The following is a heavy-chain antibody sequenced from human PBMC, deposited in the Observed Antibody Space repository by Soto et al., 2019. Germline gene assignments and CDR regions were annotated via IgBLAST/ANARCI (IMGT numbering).Heavy chain of an antibody. CDR3: AKDRRYYDILTGYYKYYFDY. V-gene: IGHV3-30*18. CDR2: ISYDGSNK. CDR1: GFTFRSYG. D-gene: IGHD3-9*01. J-gene: IGHJ4*02. Sequence: GGSLRLSCAASGFTFRSYGMHWVRQAPGKGLEWVAVISYDGSNKYYADSVKGRFTISRDNSKNTLYLQMNSLRAEDTAVYYCAKDRRYYDILTGYYKYYFDYWGQGTLVTVSS.